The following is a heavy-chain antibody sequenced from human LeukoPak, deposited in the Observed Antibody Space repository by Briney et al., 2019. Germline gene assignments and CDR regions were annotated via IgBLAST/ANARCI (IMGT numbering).Heavy chain of an antibody. D-gene: IGHD4-17*01. CDR2: ISYDGSNK. V-gene: IGHV3-30*04. J-gene: IGHJ3*02. Sequence: GGSLRLSCAASGFTFSSYAMHWVRQAPGKGLEWVAVISYDGSNKYYADSVKGRFTISRGNSKNTLYLQMNSLRAEDTAVYYCARGATVTNPDAFDIWGQGTMVTVSS. CDR1: GFTFSSYA. CDR3: ARGATVTNPDAFDI.